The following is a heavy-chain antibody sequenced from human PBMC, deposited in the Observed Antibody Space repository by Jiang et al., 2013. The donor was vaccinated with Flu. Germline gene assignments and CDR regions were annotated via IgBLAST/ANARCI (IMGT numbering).Heavy chain of an antibody. CDR2: THYTASA. J-gene: IGHJ4*02. V-gene: IGHV4-59*01. CDR1: GASISSSY. Sequence: SGSGLVKPSETLSLTCTVSGASISSSYWTWIRQPPGKGLEYIGYTHYTASAHYNPSLKSRVTMSLDTSKNQFSLRLSSATAADTAIYYCARLWISSSPFDYWGQGILVTVSS. D-gene: IGHD6-6*01. CDR3: ARLWISSSPFDY.